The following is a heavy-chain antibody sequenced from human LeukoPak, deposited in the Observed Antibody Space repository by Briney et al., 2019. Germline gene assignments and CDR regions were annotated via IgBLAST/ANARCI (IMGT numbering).Heavy chain of an antibody. D-gene: IGHD2-21*02. J-gene: IGHJ3*02. CDR1: GFTFSSYA. CDR2: ISSNGGST. Sequence: AGSLRLSCAASGFTFSSYAMHWVRQPPGKGLEYVSAISSNGGSTHYANSVKGRFTISRDNSKNTLYLQMVSLRAEDMAVYYCARAGNCGGDCYSRYAFDIWGQGTMVTVSS. V-gene: IGHV3-64*01. CDR3: ARAGNCGGDCYSRYAFDI.